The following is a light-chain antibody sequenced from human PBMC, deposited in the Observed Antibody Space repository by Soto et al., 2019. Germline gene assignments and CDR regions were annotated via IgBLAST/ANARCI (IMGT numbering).Light chain of an antibody. CDR2: DAS. CDR3: QQRSNWPRTWT. J-gene: IGKJ1*01. V-gene: IGKV3-11*01. CDR1: QSVSSY. Sequence: EIVLTQSPATLSLSPGERATLSCRASQSVSSYLAWYQQKPGQAPRLLIYDASNRATVIPARFSGSGSGTDFTLTTSTLEPEDFAVYYCQQRSNWPRTWTFGQGTKVEIK.